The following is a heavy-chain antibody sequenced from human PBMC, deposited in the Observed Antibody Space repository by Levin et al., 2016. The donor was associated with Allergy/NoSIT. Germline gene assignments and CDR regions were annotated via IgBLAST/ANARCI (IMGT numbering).Heavy chain of an antibody. CDR1: GYTFRNYG. J-gene: IGHJ5*02. V-gene: IGHV3-33*01. Sequence: GESLKISCEGSGYTFRNYGIHWVRQAPGKGLEWVALIWYDGSKTFYADSVKGRFTISRDDSKNTLYLQMSSLSAEDTAVYYCARFNPYYYGSGSYRSAGFDPWGQGTLVTVSS. CDR2: IWYDGSKT. CDR3: ARFNPYYYGSGSYRSAGFDP. D-gene: IGHD3-10*01.